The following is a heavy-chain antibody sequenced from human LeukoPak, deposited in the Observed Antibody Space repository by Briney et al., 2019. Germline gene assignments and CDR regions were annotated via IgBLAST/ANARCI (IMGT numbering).Heavy chain of an antibody. Sequence: PGGSLRLSCAASGFTFSSYSMNWVRQAPGKGLEWVSSISSSSSYIYYADSVKGRFTISRDNAKNSLYLQMNSLRAEDTAVYYCARGAIGVIGAFGYWGQGTLVTVSS. CDR2: ISSSSSYI. J-gene: IGHJ4*02. CDR3: ARGAIGVIGAFGY. CDR1: GFTFSSYS. V-gene: IGHV3-21*01. D-gene: IGHD3-16*02.